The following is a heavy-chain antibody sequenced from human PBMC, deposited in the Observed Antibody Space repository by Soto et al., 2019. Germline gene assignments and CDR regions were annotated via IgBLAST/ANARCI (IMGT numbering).Heavy chain of an antibody. Sequence: PSETLSLTCAVSGGSISSGGYSWSWIRQPPGKGLEWIGYIYHSGSTYYNPSLKSRVTISVDRSKNQFSLKLSSVTAADTAVYYCARGPTTAIFDYWGQGTLVTVSS. CDR1: GGSISSGGYS. V-gene: IGHV4-30-2*01. D-gene: IGHD2-21*02. CDR2: IYHSGST. J-gene: IGHJ4*02. CDR3: ARGPTTAIFDY.